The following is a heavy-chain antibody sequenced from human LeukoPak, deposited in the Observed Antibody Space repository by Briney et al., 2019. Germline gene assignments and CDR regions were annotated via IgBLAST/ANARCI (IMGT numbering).Heavy chain of an antibody. Sequence: PSETLPLTCTVSGGSISSYYWSWIRQPAGKGLEWIGRIYTSGSTNYDPSLKSRVTMSVDTSKNQFSLKLSSVTAADTAVYYCARGGYCSSTSCYGDAFDIWGQGTMVTVSS. V-gene: IGHV4-4*07. CDR1: GGSISSYY. CDR2: IYTSGST. J-gene: IGHJ3*02. D-gene: IGHD2-2*01. CDR3: ARGGYCSSTSCYGDAFDI.